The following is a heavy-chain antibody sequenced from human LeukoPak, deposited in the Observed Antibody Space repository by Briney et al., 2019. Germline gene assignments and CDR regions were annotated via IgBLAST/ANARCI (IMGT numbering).Heavy chain of an antibody. D-gene: IGHD3-10*01. CDR2: INPDSGGT. V-gene: IGHV1-2*02. CDR3: ARLGGAQGYYYRSGSNHYFDH. J-gene: IGHJ4*02. Sequence: ASVKVSCKPSGFTFFGHYMHWVRQAPGQGLEWMGWINPDSGGTDYPQKFRGRVTMTRDTSSNTLYMELSSLRSDDTAVYYCARLGGAQGYYYRSGSNHYFDHWGQGTLVTVSS. CDR1: GFTFFGHY.